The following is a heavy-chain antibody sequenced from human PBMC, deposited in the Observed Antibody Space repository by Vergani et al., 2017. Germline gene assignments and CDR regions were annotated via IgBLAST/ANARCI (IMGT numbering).Heavy chain of an antibody. D-gene: IGHD3-3*01. CDR2: ISPIFGTA. CDR1: GVTFSSYA. CDR3: ASVPPGFWSGYDFDY. V-gene: IGHV1-69*01. Sequence: QVQLVQSGAEVKKPGSSVKLSCKASGVTFSSYAIIWVRQAPGQGLEWMGGISPIFGTANYARKFQGRVTITADESTGTAYMELSSLRSEDTAVYYCASVPPGFWSGYDFDYWGQGTLVTVSS. J-gene: IGHJ4*02.